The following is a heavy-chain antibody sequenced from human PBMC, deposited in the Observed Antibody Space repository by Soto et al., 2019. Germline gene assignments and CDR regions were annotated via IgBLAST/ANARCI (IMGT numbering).Heavy chain of an antibody. V-gene: IGHV3-30*18. D-gene: IGHD6-19*01. CDR1: GFTFSDYA. CDR3: AKGGRQWLVTSDFNY. J-gene: IGHJ4*02. CDR2: VSHDGRNT. Sequence: VQLVESGGGVVPPGRSLRLSCAASGFTFSDYAMHWVRQDPGKGLEWVAVVSHDGRNTHYADSVKGRFTISRGSSKNTVSLEMTSLRAEDTAVYYCAKGGRQWLVTSDFNYWGQGALVTVSS.